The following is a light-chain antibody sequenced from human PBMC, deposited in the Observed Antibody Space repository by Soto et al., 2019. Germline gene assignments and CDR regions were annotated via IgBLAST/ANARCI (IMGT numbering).Light chain of an antibody. CDR3: CSYAGSSTV. J-gene: IGLJ2*01. V-gene: IGLV2-23*01. Sequence: QSVLTQPASVSGSPGQSITISCTGTSSDVGSYNLVSWYQQHPGKAPKLMIYAGSKRPSGVSNRFSGSKSGNTASLTISGLQAEDEAYYYCCSYAGSSTVVGGGTKVTVL. CDR1: SSDVGSYNL. CDR2: AGS.